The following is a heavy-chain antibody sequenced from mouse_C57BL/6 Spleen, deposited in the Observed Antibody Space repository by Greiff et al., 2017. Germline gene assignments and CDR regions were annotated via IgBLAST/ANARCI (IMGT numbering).Heavy chain of an antibody. CDR3: TREELLRLVDYFDY. CDR2: IDPETGGT. J-gene: IGHJ2*01. Sequence: LVESGAELVRPGASVTLSCKASGYTFTDYEMHWVKQTPVHGLEWIGAIDPETGGTAYNQKFKGKAILTADKSSSTAYMELRSLTSEDSAVYYCTREELLRLVDYFDYWGQGTTLTVSS. V-gene: IGHV1-15*01. D-gene: IGHD1-1*01. CDR1: GYTFTDYE.